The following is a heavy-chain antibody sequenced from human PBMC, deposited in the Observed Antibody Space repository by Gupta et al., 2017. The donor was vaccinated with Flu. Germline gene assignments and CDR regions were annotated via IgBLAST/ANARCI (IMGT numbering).Heavy chain of an antibody. D-gene: IGHD2-2*02. CDR2: INPHSGSR. J-gene: IGHJ5*02. CDR3: AREKFCHTTSCYRYFDP. V-gene: IGHV1-2*06. CDR1: GNSITDYQ. Sequence: VQLVQSGAEVPKSGAGVKVSCVASGNSITDYQIHWVRTAPGQGLEWMGRINPHSGSRNYQQKFQGRVTITEDSSLSTAYMELSRLRSDDTAVYYCAREKFCHTTSCYRYFDPWGQGTLVTVSS.